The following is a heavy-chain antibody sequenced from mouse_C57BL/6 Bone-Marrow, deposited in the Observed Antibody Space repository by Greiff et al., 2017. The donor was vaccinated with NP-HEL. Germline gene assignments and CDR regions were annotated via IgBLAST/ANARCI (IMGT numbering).Heavy chain of an antibody. CDR1: GFTFSDYY. Sequence: EVKLVESEGGLVQPGSSMKLSCTASGFTFSDYYMAWVRQVPEKGLEWVANINYDGSSTYYLDSLKSRFIISRDNATNILYLQMSSLKSEDTATYYCARDRGLMDYWGQGTSVTVSS. CDR3: ARDRGLMDY. V-gene: IGHV5-16*01. CDR2: INYDGSST. J-gene: IGHJ4*01. D-gene: IGHD3-1*01.